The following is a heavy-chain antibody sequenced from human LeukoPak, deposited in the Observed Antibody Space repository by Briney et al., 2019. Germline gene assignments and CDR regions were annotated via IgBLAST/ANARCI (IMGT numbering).Heavy chain of an antibody. CDR2: IYNSGST. J-gene: IGHJ4*02. V-gene: IGHV4-59*01. Sequence: SETLSLTCTVSGVSISDYYGNWIRQPPGKGLEWIGYIYNSGSTNYNPSLKSRVTISVDTSKNQFSLNLDSVTAADTAVYYCARGFSHPEDWGQGTLVTVSS. D-gene: IGHD1-14*01. CDR3: ARGFSHPED. CDR1: GVSISDYY.